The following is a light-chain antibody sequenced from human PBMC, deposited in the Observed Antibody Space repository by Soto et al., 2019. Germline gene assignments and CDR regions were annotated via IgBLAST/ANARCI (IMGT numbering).Light chain of an antibody. CDR1: SANIGAGYD. V-gene: IGLV1-40*01. J-gene: IGLJ2*01. CDR2: GNN. Sequence: QSVLTQPPSVSGAPGQRVTISCTGSSANIGAGYDVHWYQQLPGTAPRLLIYGNNNRPSGVPDRFSGSKSGTSGSLAITGLQAEDEADYYCQSYDTSLSGYVVFGGGTKVTVL. CDR3: QSYDTSLSGYVV.